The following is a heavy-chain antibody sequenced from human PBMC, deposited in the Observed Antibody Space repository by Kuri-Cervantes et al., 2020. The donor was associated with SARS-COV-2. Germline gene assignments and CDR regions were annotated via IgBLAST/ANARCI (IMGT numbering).Heavy chain of an antibody. CDR2: IYYSGST. CDR3: ARAPYDFWSGYYPYGMDV. J-gene: IGHJ6*02. D-gene: IGHD3-3*01. CDR1: GGSISSGDYY. V-gene: IGHV4-30-4*01. Sequence: LRLSCTVSGGSISSGDYYWSWIRQPPGKGLEWIGYIYYSGSTYYNPSLKSRVTISVDTSKNQFSLKLSSVTAADTAVYYCARAPYDFWSGYYPYGMDVWGQGTTVTVSS.